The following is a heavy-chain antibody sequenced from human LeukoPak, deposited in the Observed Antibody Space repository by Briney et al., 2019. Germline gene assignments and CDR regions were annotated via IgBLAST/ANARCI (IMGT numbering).Heavy chain of an antibody. J-gene: IGHJ6*03. CDR1: GGSISSHY. D-gene: IGHD1-26*01. V-gene: IGHV4-59*11. CDR2: IYYTGIT. CDR3: ARDNSFLVGAPSPTNFYCMDV. Sequence: SETLSLTCTVSGGSISSHYLSWIRQTPGKGLEWIGYIYYTGITSYNPSLQSRVTISKDTSKNQFSLTLRSVTAADTAVNYCARDNSFLVGAPSPTNFYCMDVWGKGTTVTVSS.